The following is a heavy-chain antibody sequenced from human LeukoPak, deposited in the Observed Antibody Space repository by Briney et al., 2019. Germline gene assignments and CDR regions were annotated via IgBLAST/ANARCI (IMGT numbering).Heavy chain of an antibody. J-gene: IGHJ4*02. V-gene: IGHV4-31*03. CDR3: ARGESWWNYFDS. CDR1: GDSITSGAYY. D-gene: IGHD2-15*01. Sequence: SETLSLTCTVSGDSITSGAYYWSWIRQHPGKGLEWIGYIYHSGSTYYNPSLKSRVTVSVDTSKNQFSLKVSQVSAADTAVYYCARGESWWNYFDSWGQGTLVIVYS. CDR2: IYHSGST.